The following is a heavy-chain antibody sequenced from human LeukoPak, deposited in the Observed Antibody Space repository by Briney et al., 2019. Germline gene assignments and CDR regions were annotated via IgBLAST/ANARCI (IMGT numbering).Heavy chain of an antibody. CDR1: GFRFSSYG. V-gene: IGHV3-30*02. J-gene: IGHJ4*02. CDR2: IRNDGSNK. D-gene: IGHD4-17*01. Sequence: PGGSLRLSCAASGFRFSSYGMHWVRQAPGKGLEWVTFIRNDGSNKYYADSVKGRFTISRDNSKNTLYLQMGSLRAEDTAVYYCAKDRVDSYGDYLLDYWGQGTLVTVSS. CDR3: AKDRVDSYGDYLLDY.